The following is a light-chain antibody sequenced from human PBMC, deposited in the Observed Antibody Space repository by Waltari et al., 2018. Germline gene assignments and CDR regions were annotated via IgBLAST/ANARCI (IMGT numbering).Light chain of an antibody. CDR1: QDIGKS. CDR3: QQYKSYPYT. CDR2: NTY. Sequence: DIQLTQSPSSLSASVGDRGTITCRARQDIGKSLTWFQQKPGKAPKSLIYNTYILQSGVPSKFSGSGTGTDFTLTISSLQPEDFATYYCQQYKSYPYTFGQGTNLETK. J-gene: IGKJ2*01. V-gene: IGKV1-16*02.